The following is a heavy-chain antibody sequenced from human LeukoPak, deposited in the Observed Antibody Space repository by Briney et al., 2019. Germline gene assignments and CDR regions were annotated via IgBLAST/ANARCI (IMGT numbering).Heavy chain of an antibody. J-gene: IGHJ4*02. V-gene: IGHV4-39*01. CDR1: GGSISSSRDY. CDR2: IDYSGNT. D-gene: IGHD6-13*01. CDR3: AKQGPGSPTPSFDY. Sequence: SETLSLTCTVSGGSISSSRDYWGWIRQPPGKGLEWIGSIDYSGNTYYNPSLNSRVTISVDTSKNQFSLKLSSVTAAARTVYYCAKQGPGSPTPSFDYWGQGTLVTVSS.